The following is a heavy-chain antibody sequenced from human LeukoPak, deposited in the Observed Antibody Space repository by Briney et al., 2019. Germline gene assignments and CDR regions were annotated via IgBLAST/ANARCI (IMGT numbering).Heavy chain of an antibody. D-gene: IGHD5-18*01. CDR1: GGSISSGGYY. Sequence: PSQTLSLTCTVSGGSISSGGYYWSWLRQHPGQGLEWIVYIYYSGSTYYNPSLKSRVIISVDTSKNQFSLKLSSVTAADAAVYYCARTGEPWLRGNWFDPWGQGTLVTVSS. CDR3: ARTGEPWLRGNWFDP. J-gene: IGHJ5*02. CDR2: IYYSGST. V-gene: IGHV4-31*03.